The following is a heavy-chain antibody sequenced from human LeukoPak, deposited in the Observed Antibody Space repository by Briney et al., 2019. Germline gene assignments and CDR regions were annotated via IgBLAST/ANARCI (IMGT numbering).Heavy chain of an antibody. CDR2: ISSSGSTI. Sequence: GGSLRLSCAASGFTFSDYYMSWIRQAPGKGLEWVSYISSSGSTIYYADSVKSRFTISRDNAKSSLYLQMNSLRAEDTALYYCAKDGNQYYYDSSGYDFDYWGQGTLVTVSS. CDR1: GFTFSDYY. J-gene: IGHJ4*02. CDR3: AKDGNQYYYDSSGYDFDY. D-gene: IGHD3-22*01. V-gene: IGHV3-11*01.